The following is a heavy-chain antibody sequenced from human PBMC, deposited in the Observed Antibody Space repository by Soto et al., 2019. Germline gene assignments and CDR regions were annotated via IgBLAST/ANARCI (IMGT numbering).Heavy chain of an antibody. V-gene: IGHV4-39*01. CDR2: MYYSGST. J-gene: IGHJ3*02. CDR1: GVPISRSSYY. Sequence: QLQLQDSGPGLVKPSETLSITCTVSGVPISRSSYYWGWIRQPPGKGLEWIGNMYYSGSTYYNPSRKSRVTISVDTSKNQVSLKLSSVTAADTAVYDCARLNRDDAFEIWGHGTVVTVSS. CDR3: ARLNRDDAFEI.